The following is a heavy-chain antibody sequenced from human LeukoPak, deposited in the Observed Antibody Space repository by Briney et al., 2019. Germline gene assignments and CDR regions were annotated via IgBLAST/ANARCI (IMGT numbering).Heavy chain of an antibody. CDR3: ARRKIAAAGISDY. J-gene: IGHJ4*02. CDR2: MNPNSGNT. V-gene: IGHV1-8*01. D-gene: IGHD6-13*01. CDR1: GYTFTSYD. Sequence: GASVTVSCKASGYTFTSYDINWVRQATGQGLEWMGWMNPNSGNTGYAQKFQGRVTMTRNTSISTAYMELSSLRSEDTAVYYCARRKIAAAGISDYWGQGTLVTVSS.